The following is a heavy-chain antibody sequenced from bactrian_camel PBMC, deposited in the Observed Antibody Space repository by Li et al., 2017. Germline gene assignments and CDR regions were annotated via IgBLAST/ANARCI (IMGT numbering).Heavy chain of an antibody. Sequence: DVQLVESGGGLVQPGGSLRLSCAASGFTFSRAAMSWVRQAPGKGLEWVSTINNGEGGGTYYADSVKGRFTTSRDNAKNTLYLQLNSLKTEDTAMYYCAKFEVAAGYSSDYTLDLGLGYWGQGTQVTVS. D-gene: IGHD4*01. V-gene: IGHV3S31*01. CDR1: GFTFSRAA. J-gene: IGHJ6*01. CDR2: INNGEGGGT. CDR3: AKFEVAAGYSSDYTLDLGLGY.